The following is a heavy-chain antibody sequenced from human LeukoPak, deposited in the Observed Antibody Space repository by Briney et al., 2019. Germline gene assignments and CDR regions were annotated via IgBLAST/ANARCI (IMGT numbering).Heavy chain of an antibody. Sequence: GGSLRLSCAASEFPFVIYEMNGFRRPPGKGLGGVSYISSSGSTIYYADSVKGRFTISRDNAKNSLYLQMNSLRAEDTAVYYCARGYSSGPLSDDAFDIWGQGTMVTVSS. J-gene: IGHJ3*02. CDR3: ARGYSSGPLSDDAFDI. CDR1: EFPFVIYE. CDR2: ISSSGSTI. D-gene: IGHD6-19*01. V-gene: IGHV3-48*03.